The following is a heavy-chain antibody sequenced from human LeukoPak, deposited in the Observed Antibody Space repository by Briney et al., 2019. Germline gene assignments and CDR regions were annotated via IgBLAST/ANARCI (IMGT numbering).Heavy chain of an antibody. D-gene: IGHD1-20*01. Sequence: PGGSLRLSCAASGFTFSSYTMNWVRQAPGKGLEWVSSISSLSNYMYYADSVKGRFTISRDNAKNSLYLQMNSLRAEDTAVYYCARDSGHYNWNDDPDYWGQGILVTVSS. CDR3: ARDSGHYNWNDDPDY. CDR1: GFTFSSYT. CDR2: ISSLSNYM. V-gene: IGHV3-21*01. J-gene: IGHJ4*02.